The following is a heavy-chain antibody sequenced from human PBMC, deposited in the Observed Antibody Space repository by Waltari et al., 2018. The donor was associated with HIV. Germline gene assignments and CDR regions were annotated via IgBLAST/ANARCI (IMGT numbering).Heavy chain of an antibody. V-gene: IGHV3-23*01. CDR2: ISECSGST. Sequence: EVQLLESGGGLVQPGGSLRLSCAASGFTFGRFAMLGAVQAPGKGVEWVSAISECSGSTYYADSVKGRFTISRDNSKNTLFLQMNSLSAEDTAVYYCAKESSGYYYFDYWGQGTLVTISS. D-gene: IGHD6-19*01. CDR1: GFTFGRFA. J-gene: IGHJ4*02. CDR3: AKESSGYYYFDY.